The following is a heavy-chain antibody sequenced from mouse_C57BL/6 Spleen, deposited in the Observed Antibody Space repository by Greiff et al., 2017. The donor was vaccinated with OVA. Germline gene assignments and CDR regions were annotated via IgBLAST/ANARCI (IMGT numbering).Heavy chain of an antibody. V-gene: IGHV1-50*01. D-gene: IGHD1-1*01. CDR3: ARYYGSTYPYLDY. J-gene: IGHJ2*01. CDR2: IDPSDSYT. Sequence: VQLQQSGAELVKPGASVKLSCKASGYTFTSYWMQWVKQRPGQGLEWIGEIDPSDSYTNYNQKFKGKATLTVDTSSSTAYMQLSSLTSEDSAVYYCARYYGSTYPYLDYWGQGTTLTVSS. CDR1: GYTFTSYW.